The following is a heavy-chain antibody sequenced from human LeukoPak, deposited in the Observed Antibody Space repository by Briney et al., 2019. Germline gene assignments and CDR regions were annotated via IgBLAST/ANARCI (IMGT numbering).Heavy chain of an antibody. CDR1: GFIFRNYW. CDR2: INSDGTST. J-gene: IGHJ4*02. CDR3: ARGSSGWYQVEYYFDY. Sequence: PGGSLRLSCVASGFIFRNYWMHWVRQAPGKGLVWVSRINSDGTSTSYADSVKGRFTISRDDAKNTLYLQMNSLRAEDTAVYYCARGSSGWYQVEYYFDYWGQGTLVTVSS. V-gene: IGHV3-74*01. D-gene: IGHD6-19*01.